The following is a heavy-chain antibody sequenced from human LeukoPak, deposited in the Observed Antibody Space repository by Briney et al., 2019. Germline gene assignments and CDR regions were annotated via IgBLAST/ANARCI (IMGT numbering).Heavy chain of an antibody. J-gene: IGHJ4*02. D-gene: IGHD6-13*01. CDR2: INHSGST. V-gene: IGHV4-34*01. CDR3: ARGEAEQQLDY. Sequence: SETLSLTCAVYGGSFSGYYWSWIRQPPGKGLEWIGEINHSGSTNYNPSLKSRVTISVDTSKNQFSLKLSSVTAADTAVYYCARGEAEQQLDYWGQGTLVTVSS. CDR1: GGSFSGYY.